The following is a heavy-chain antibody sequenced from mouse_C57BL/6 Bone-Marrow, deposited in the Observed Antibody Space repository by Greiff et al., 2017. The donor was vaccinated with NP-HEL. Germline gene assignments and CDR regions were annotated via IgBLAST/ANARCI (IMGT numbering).Heavy chain of an antibody. V-gene: IGHV1-80*01. Sequence: VQLQQSGAELVKPGASVKISCKASGYAFSSYWMNWVKQRPGKGLEWIGQIYPGDGDTNYNGKFKGKATLTAAKSSSTAYMQLSSLTSEDSAVYFCARSPLLLLLAMDYWGRGTSVTVSS. CDR2: IYPGDGDT. CDR1: GYAFSSYW. D-gene: IGHD1-1*01. J-gene: IGHJ4*01. CDR3: ARSPLLLLLAMDY.